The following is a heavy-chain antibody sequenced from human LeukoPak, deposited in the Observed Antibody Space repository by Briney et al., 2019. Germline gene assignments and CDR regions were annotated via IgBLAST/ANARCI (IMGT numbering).Heavy chain of an antibody. V-gene: IGHV3-30*04. CDR3: ARSWFGEF. J-gene: IGHJ4*02. CDR2: ISYDGSNK. CDR1: GFTFSSYA. D-gene: IGHD3-10*01. Sequence: GGSLRLSCAASGFTFSSYAMHWVRQAPGKGLEWVAVISYDGSNKYYADSVKGRFTISRDNAKNSLYLQMNSLRAEDTAVYYCARSWFGEFWGQGTLVTVSS.